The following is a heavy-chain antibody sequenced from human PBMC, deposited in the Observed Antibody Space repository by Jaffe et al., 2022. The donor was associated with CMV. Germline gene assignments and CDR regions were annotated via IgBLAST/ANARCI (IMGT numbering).Heavy chain of an antibody. D-gene: IGHD1-26*01. Sequence: QVQLVESGGGVVQPGRSLRLSCAASGFTFSSYGMHWVRQAPGKGLEWVAVIWYDGSNKYYADSVKGRFTISRDNSKNTLYLQMNSLRAEDTAVYYCARWGWEPPLDYGMDVWGQGTTVTVSS. CDR1: GFTFSSYG. CDR2: IWYDGSNK. CDR3: ARWGWEPPLDYGMDV. V-gene: IGHV3-33*01. J-gene: IGHJ6*02.